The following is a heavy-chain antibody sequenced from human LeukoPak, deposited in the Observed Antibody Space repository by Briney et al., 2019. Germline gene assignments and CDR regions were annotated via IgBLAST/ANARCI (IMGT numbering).Heavy chain of an antibody. V-gene: IGHV3-66*01. J-gene: IGHJ5*02. CDR3: AKEEARWEWFDP. D-gene: IGHD1-26*01. Sequence: PGGSLRLSCAASGFTVNSNDMSWVRQAPGKGLEWVSVIANDGRTYYADSVKGRFTISRDNSKNTLDLQMNSLRAEDTAVYYCAKEEARWEWFDPWGQGTLVTVSS. CDR2: IANDGRT. CDR1: GFTVNSND.